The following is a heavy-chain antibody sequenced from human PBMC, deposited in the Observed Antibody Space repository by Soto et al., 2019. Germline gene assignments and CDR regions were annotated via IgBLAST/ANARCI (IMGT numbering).Heavy chain of an antibody. J-gene: IGHJ5*02. V-gene: IGHV3-23*01. Sequence: GVSLRLSCAASGGTFSNDAMSWFRQAPGEGLEWVSAISGSGDTTYYADSVKGRFTISIDNSKNTLYLQMNSLRAEDTDLFYCAKEGGKETTPYVDPWGQGTLVPVSS. CDR1: GGTFSNDA. CDR2: ISGSGDTT. CDR3: AKEGGKETTPYVDP. D-gene: IGHD3-10*02.